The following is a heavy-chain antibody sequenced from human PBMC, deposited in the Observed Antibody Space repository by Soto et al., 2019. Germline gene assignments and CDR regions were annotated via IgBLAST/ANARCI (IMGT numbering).Heavy chain of an antibody. CDR2: ISAYNGNT. CDR3: ARASLSYSSGWYPRY. J-gene: IGHJ4*02. D-gene: IGHD6-19*01. Sequence: GASVKVSCKASGYTFTSYGISWVRQAPGQGLEWMGWISAYNGNTNYAQKLQGRVTMTTDTSTSTAYMELRSLRSDDTAVYYCARASLSYSSGWYPRYWGQGTLVTVSS. V-gene: IGHV1-18*01. CDR1: GYTFTSYG.